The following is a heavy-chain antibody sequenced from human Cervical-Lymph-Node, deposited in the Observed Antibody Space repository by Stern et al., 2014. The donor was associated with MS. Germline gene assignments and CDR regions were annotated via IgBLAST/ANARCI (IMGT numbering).Heavy chain of an antibody. D-gene: IGHD1-1*01. CDR1: GYTFTNNW. CDR2: IYPDDSDI. Sequence: EVQLVQSGAEVKKPGESLKISCKGSGYTFTNNWIAWVRQMPGKGLEWMGIIYPDDSDIRSTRSLQAQVTISADKSISTAYRQWSSLRPADSPVYYWARHPPRRKWDDPNYGMDVWGQGTTVTVSS. J-gene: IGHJ6*02. V-gene: IGHV5-51*01. CDR3: ARHPPRRKWDDPNYGMDV.